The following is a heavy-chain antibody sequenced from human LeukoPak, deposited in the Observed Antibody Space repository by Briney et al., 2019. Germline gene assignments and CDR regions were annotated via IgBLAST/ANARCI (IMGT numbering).Heavy chain of an antibody. CDR2: VRYDGSNK. CDR1: GFTFSSYG. V-gene: IGHV3-30*02. CDR3: AKDHDILTGYPLFDY. Sequence: GGSLRLSCAASGFTFSSYGMHWVRQAPGKGLEWVAFVRYDGSNKYYADSVKGRFSISRDNSKNTLYLQMNSLGAEDTAVYYCAKDHDILTGYPLFDYWGQGTLVTVSS. J-gene: IGHJ4*02. D-gene: IGHD3-9*01.